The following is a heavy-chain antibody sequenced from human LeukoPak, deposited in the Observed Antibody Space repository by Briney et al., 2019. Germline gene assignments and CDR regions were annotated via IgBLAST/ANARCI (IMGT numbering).Heavy chain of an antibody. CDR3: ASSTWYSSGPSF. V-gene: IGHV4-39*07. CDR1: GGSISSNNYY. J-gene: IGHJ3*01. CDR2: IYYSGST. D-gene: IGHD6-19*01. Sequence: PSETLSLTCTVSGGSISSNNYYWGWIRQPPGKGLEWIGSIYYSGSTYYNPSLKSRVTISVDTSKSQFSLKLNSVTAADTAVFYCASSTWYSSGPSFWGQGTMVTVSS.